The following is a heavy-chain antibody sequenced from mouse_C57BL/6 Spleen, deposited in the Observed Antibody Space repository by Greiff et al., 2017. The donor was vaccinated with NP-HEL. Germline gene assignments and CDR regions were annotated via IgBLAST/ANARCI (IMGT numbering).Heavy chain of an antibody. CDR2: IRLKSDNYAT. CDR1: GFTFSNYW. V-gene: IGHV6-3*01. J-gene: IGHJ4*01. D-gene: IGHD4-1*01. Sequence: EVMLVESGGGLVQPGGSMKLSCVASGFTFSNYWMNWVRQSPEKGLEWVAQIRLKSDNYATHYAESVKGRFTISRDDSKSSVYLQMNNLRAEDTGIYYCTELGRYAMDYWGQGTSVTVSS. CDR3: TELGRYAMDY.